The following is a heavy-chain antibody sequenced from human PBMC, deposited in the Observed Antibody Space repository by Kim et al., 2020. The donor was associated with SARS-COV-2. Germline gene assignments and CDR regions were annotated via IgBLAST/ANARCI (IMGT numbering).Heavy chain of an antibody. CDR2: ITSSGTNT. Sequence: GGSLRLSCGASGFTFSDNYMTWIRQAPGKGLEWLSYITSSGTNTNYADSVKGRCTISRDNAKNSLYLQMNSLRADDTALYYCARAKRQTGYSSGWHYFDYWGQGTLVTVSS. CDR3: ARAKRQTGYSSGWHYFDY. D-gene: IGHD6-19*01. CDR1: GFTFSDNY. V-gene: IGHV3-11*06. J-gene: IGHJ4*02.